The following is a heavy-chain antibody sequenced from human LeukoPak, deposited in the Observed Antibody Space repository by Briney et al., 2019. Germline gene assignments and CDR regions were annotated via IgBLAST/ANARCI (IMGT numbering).Heavy chain of an antibody. CDR3: AKDGTWFGELLFDY. CDR2: IYSGGST. D-gene: IGHD3-10*01. J-gene: IGHJ4*02. CDR1: GFTVSSNY. V-gene: IGHV3-66*01. Sequence: GGSLRLSCAASGFTVSSNYMSWVRQAPGKGLEWVSVIYSGGSTYYADSVKGRFTISRDNSKNTLYLQMNSLRAEDTAVYYCAKDGTWFGELLFDYWGQGTLVTVSS.